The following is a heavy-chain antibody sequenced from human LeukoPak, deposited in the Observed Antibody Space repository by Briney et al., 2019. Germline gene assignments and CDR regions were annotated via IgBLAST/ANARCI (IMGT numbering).Heavy chain of an antibody. CDR2: INHSGST. Sequence: SETLSLTCTVSGDSISSSDYYWAWIRQPPGKGLEWIGEINHSGSTNYNPSLKSRVTISVDTSKNQFSLKLSSVTAADTAVYYCARGLWYYDFWSGYHLPRYYYYMDVWGKGTTVTVSS. CDR1: GDSISSSDYY. D-gene: IGHD3-3*01. V-gene: IGHV4-39*07. J-gene: IGHJ6*03. CDR3: ARGLWYYDFWSGYHLPRYYYYMDV.